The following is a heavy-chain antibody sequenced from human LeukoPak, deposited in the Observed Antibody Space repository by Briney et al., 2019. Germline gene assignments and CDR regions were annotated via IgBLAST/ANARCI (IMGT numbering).Heavy chain of an antibody. Sequence: GGSLRLSCVGSGFTLSIYWMYWIRQSPGKGLLWVARINPDGSIADYTDSVKGRFTISRDNSKNSLYLQMNSLRTEDTALYYCAKSGHSTGTGIFDYWGQGTLVTVSS. V-gene: IGHV3-74*01. CDR3: AKSGHSTGTGIFDY. CDR1: GFTLSIYW. D-gene: IGHD1-1*01. CDR2: INPDGSIA. J-gene: IGHJ4*02.